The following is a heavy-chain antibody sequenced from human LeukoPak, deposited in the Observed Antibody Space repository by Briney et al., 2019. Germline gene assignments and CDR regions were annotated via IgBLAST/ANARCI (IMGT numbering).Heavy chain of an antibody. Sequence: GGSLRLSCTVSGFTVSSNSMSWVRQAPGKGLEGVSFIYSDNTHYSDSVKGRFTISRDNSKNTLYLQMNSLRAEDTAVYYCARLHLVSSGWSPMADSWGQGTLVTVSS. D-gene: IGHD6-19*01. CDR2: IYSDNT. V-gene: IGHV3-53*01. CDR3: ARLHLVSSGWSPMADS. CDR1: GFTVSSNS. J-gene: IGHJ4*02.